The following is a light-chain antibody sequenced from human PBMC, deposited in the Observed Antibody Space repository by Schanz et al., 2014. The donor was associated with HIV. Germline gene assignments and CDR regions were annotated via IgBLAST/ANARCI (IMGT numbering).Light chain of an antibody. V-gene: IGKV3-15*01. CDR1: QSVSGF. CDR3: QQCSNSPLT. Sequence: EIVLTQSPGTLSLSPGERATLSCRASQSVSGFLARYQQKPGQAPRLLIYGASTRATGIPARFSGSGSGTEFTLTISSLQSEDFAVYYCQQCSNSPLTFGGGTKVEIK. J-gene: IGKJ4*01. CDR2: GAS.